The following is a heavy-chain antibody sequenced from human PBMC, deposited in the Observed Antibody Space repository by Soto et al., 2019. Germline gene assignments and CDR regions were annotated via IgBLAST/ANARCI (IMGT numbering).Heavy chain of an antibody. V-gene: IGHV3-53*01. CDR2: IYSGGST. CDR1: GFTFSSNY. J-gene: IGHJ4*02. CDR3: ARVAGYYDSSGYYQYFDY. Sequence: PGGSLRLSCAASGFTFSSNYMSWVRQAPGKGLEWVSVIYSGGSTYYADSVKGRFTISRDNSKNTLYLQMNSLRAEDTAVYYCARVAGYYDSSGYYQYFDYWGQGTLVTVSS. D-gene: IGHD3-22*01.